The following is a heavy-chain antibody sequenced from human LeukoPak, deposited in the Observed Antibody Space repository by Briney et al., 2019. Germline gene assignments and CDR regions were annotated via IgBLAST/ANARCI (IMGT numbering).Heavy chain of an antibody. D-gene: IGHD2-8*01. V-gene: IGHV1-18*01. J-gene: IGHJ6*02. CDR3: ARDSTSMVGFYYYGMAV. CDR1: GYTFTCYG. Sequence: ASVKLSCKASGYTFTCYGIGWVRQAPGQGLEWMGWISAYNGNTNYAQKLQGRVTMTTDPSTSTAYMELRSLRSDDTAVYYCARDSTSMVGFYYYGMAVWGQGTTVTVSS. CDR2: ISAYNGNT.